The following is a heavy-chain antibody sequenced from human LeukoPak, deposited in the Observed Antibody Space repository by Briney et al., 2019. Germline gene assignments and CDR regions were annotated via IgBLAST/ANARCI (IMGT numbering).Heavy chain of an antibody. J-gene: IGHJ5*02. V-gene: IGHV1-2*02. CDR2: INPNSGGT. CDR3: ARGAFGITIAASNWLDP. D-gene: IGHD1-14*01. CDR1: GYTFTGYY. Sequence: GASVKVSCKASGYTFTGYYMHWVRQAPGQGLEWMAWINPNSGGTKYAQKFQGRVTMTRDTSIGTAYMELSRLRTDDTAVYFCARGAFGITIAASNWLDPWGQGTLVTVSS.